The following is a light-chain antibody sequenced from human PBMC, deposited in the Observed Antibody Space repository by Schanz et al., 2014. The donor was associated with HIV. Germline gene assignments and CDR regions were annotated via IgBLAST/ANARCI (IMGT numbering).Light chain of an antibody. V-gene: IGLV1-40*01. J-gene: IGLJ1*01. CDR2: VNT. Sequence: QSVLTQPPSVSGAPGQRVAISCTGNSSNIGADYDVHWYQQLPGTAPKLLIYVNTNRPSGVPDRFSGSKSGTSASLAITGLQAEDEADYYCQSYDSSLSGYVFGTGTKLTVL. CDR3: QSYDSSLSGYV. CDR1: SSNIGADYD.